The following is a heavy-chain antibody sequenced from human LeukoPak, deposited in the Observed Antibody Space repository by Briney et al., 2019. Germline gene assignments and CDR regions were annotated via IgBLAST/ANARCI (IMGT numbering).Heavy chain of an antibody. V-gene: IGHV4-30-4*01. CDR2: IYYGGST. CDR3: ARVSSSSYYYYGMDV. J-gene: IGHJ6*02. CDR1: GGSISSGDYY. Sequence: SQTLSLTCTVSGGSISSGDYYWSWIRQPPGKGLEWIGYIYYGGSTYYNPSLKSRVTISVDTSKNQFSLKLSSVTAADTAVYYCARVSSSSYYYYGMDVWGQGTTVTVSS. D-gene: IGHD6-6*01.